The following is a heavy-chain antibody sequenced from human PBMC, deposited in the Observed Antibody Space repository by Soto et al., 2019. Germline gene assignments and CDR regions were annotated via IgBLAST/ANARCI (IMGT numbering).Heavy chain of an antibody. V-gene: IGHV3-64*01. J-gene: IGHJ6*03. Sequence: VQLAESGGGLAQPGGSLRLSCAASGFTLSGYAMDWVRQAPGKGLEYVSGISSNGVGTYYANSVQGRFTISRDNSKHTMYLQMGSLRPEDMAVYYCARRARPDFYYMDVWGKGTTVTVSS. CDR1: GFTLSGYA. CDR3: ARRARPDFYYMDV. CDR2: ISSNGVGT. D-gene: IGHD6-6*01.